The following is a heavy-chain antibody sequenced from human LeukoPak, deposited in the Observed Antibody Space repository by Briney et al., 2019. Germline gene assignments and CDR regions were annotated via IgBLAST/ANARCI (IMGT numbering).Heavy chain of an antibody. CDR1: GGSFSVYY. V-gene: IGHV4-34*01. D-gene: IGHD6-13*01. Sequence: SETLSLTCAVYGGSFSVYYWSWIRQPPGKGLEWIGEINHSGSTNYNPSLKSRVTISVDTSKNQFSLKLSSATAADTAVYYCARDDSSSWYKFDYWGQGTLVTVSS. J-gene: IGHJ4*02. CDR2: INHSGST. CDR3: ARDDSSSWYKFDY.